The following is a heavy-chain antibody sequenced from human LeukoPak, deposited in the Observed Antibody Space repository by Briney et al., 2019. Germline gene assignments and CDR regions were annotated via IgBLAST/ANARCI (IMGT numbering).Heavy chain of an antibody. CDR3: ARMGDYYDSSGRTGDY. CDR2: IYSGGST. Sequence: GGSLRLSCAASGFTVSRNYMSWVRQAPGKGLEWVSVIYSGGSTYYADSVKGRFTISRDNSKNTLYLQMNSLRAEDTAVYYCARMGDYYDSSGRTGDYWGQGTLVTVSS. J-gene: IGHJ4*02. D-gene: IGHD3-22*01. CDR1: GFTVSRNY. V-gene: IGHV3-66*02.